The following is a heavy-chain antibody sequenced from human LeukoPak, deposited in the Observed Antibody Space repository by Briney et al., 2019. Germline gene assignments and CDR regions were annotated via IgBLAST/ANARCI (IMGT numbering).Heavy chain of an antibody. V-gene: IGHV4-34*01. Sequence: SETLSLTCAVYGGSFSGYYWSWIRQPPGKGLEWIGEINHSGSTNYNPSLKSRVTISVDTSKNQVSLKLSSVTAADTAVYYCARSMVRGVNWFDPWGQGTLVTVSS. CDR3: ARSMVRGVNWFDP. CDR1: GGSFSGYY. D-gene: IGHD3-10*01. CDR2: INHSGST. J-gene: IGHJ5*02.